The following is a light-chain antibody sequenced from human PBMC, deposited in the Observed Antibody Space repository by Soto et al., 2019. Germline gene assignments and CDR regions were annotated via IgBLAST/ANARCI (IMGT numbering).Light chain of an antibody. CDR2: AAS. CDR1: QSLNTNS. V-gene: IGKV3D-20*02. J-gene: IGKJ4*01. CDR3: QQRSNWPPVIT. Sequence: EIVLTQSPGTLSLSPGERATLSCRASQSLNTNSLAWYQQKPGQTPRLLIYAASTRDTDIPDRFIGSGSGTDFTLTISSLEPEDCAVYYCQQRSNWPPVITFGGGTKVEIK.